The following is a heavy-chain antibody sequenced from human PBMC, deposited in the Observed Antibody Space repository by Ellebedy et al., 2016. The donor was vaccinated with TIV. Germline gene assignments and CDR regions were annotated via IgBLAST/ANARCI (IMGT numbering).Heavy chain of an antibody. D-gene: IGHD3-10*01. Sequence: MPGGSLRLSCAVSGGSISSSNWWSWVRQPPGKGLEWIGEIYHSGSTNYNPSLKSRVTISVDQSKNQFSLKLSSVTAADTAVYYCASGASYSYYGMDVWGQGATVTVSS. CDR3: ASGASYSYYGMDV. CDR2: IYHSGST. J-gene: IGHJ6*02. V-gene: IGHV4-4*02. CDR1: GGSISSSNW.